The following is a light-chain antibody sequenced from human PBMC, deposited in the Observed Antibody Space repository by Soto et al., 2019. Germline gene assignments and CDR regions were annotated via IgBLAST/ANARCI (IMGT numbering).Light chain of an antibody. Sequence: QSVLTQPPSASGTPGQRVTISCSGSSSNIGSNTVNWYQQLPRTAPKLLIYSNNQRPSGVPDRFSGSQSGTSASLAISGLQSEDEADYYCAAWDDSLNGYVFGTGTKVTVL. V-gene: IGLV1-44*01. CDR3: AAWDDSLNGYV. J-gene: IGLJ1*01. CDR1: SSNIGSNT. CDR2: SNN.